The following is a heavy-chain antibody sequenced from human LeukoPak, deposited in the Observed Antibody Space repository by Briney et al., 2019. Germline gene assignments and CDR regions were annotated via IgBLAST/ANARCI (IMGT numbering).Heavy chain of an antibody. CDR2: IKEDGSEE. J-gene: IGHJ4*02. CDR1: GFTFSTYW. Sequence: GGSLRLSCAASGFTFSTYWMSWVRQTPGKGLEWVANIKEDGSEEDYLDSVKGRFTISRDDAKNSLFLQMNSLRAEDTAVYYCVRPAIAAAFGNWGQGTLVTVSS. V-gene: IGHV3-7*01. D-gene: IGHD6-13*01. CDR3: VRPAIAAAFGN.